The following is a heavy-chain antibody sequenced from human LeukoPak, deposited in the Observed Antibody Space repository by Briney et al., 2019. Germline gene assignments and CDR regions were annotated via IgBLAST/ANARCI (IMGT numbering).Heavy chain of an antibody. J-gene: IGHJ4*02. CDR3: ARQQYYYDSSGYSVPYYFDY. CDR2: IYYSRSP. V-gene: IGHV4-31*03. D-gene: IGHD3-22*01. Sequence: SETLSLTCTVSGGSISSGCYYWSWLRQHPGTGLEWLGYIYYSRSPYCNPSLKSRVTISVATSKNQFSMKLSSVTAADTAVYYCARQQYYYDSSGYSVPYYFDYWGQGTLVTVSS. CDR1: GGSISSGCYY.